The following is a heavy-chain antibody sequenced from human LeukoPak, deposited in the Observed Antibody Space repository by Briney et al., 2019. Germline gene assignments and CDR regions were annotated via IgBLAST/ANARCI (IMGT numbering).Heavy chain of an antibody. CDR3: ARNYYDRSGYYHP. J-gene: IGHJ5*02. Sequence: TTSETLSLTCTVSGGSISSSSYYWGWIRQPPGKGLEWIGSIYSGSTYYNPSLKSRVAMSIDTSKDQFSLSLTSVTAADAAVYYCARNYYDRSGYYHPWGQGTLVTVSS. CDR2: IYSGST. D-gene: IGHD3-22*01. CDR1: GGSISSSSYY. V-gene: IGHV4-39*07.